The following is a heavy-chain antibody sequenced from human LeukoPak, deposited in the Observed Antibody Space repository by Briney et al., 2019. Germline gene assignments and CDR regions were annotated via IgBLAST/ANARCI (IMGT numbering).Heavy chain of an antibody. CDR1: GFTFSDYY. Sequence: GGSLRLSCAVSGFTFSDYYMSWIRQAPGKGLEWVSYISSSGSTIYYADSVKGRFTISRDNAKNSLYLQMNSLRAEDTAVYYCARGLRYGDPLAYYFDYWGQGTLVTVSS. V-gene: IGHV3-11*04. CDR2: ISSSGSTI. J-gene: IGHJ4*02. D-gene: IGHD4-17*01. CDR3: ARGLRYGDPLAYYFDY.